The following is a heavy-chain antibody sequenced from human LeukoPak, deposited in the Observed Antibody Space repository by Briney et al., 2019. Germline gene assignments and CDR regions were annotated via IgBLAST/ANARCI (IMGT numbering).Heavy chain of an antibody. CDR3: ARDDYGDYGLIDY. CDR1: GFTFSSNY. V-gene: IGHV3-66*01. CDR2: IYSGGST. D-gene: IGHD4-17*01. J-gene: IGHJ4*02. Sequence: PGGSLRLSCAASGFTFSSNYMSWVRQAPGKGLEWVSVIYSGGSTYYADSVKGRFTISRDNSKNTLYLQMNGLRAEDTAVYYCARDDYGDYGLIDYWGQGTLVTVSS.